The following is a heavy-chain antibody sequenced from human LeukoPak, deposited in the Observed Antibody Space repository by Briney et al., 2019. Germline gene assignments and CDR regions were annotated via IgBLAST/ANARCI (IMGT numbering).Heavy chain of an antibody. Sequence: TGGSLKLSCAASGFSFSGSAIHWVRQAPGKGLEWVGRIRGAGYSDAPAYVASVRGRFTISRDDSKSTAYLQMNGLKAEDTAVYYCAKDRDSSGYYDYWGQGTLVTVSS. CDR2: IRGAGYSDAP. D-gene: IGHD3-22*01. CDR3: AKDRDSSGYYDY. V-gene: IGHV3-73*01. CDR1: GFSFSGSA. J-gene: IGHJ4*02.